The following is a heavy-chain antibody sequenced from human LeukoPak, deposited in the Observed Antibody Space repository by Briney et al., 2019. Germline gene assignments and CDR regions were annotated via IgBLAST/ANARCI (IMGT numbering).Heavy chain of an antibody. CDR3: ARVGDYYDTRGFSSDAFDI. D-gene: IGHD3-22*01. CDR2: IRTRAKGYTT. J-gene: IGHJ3*02. V-gene: IGHV3-72*01. Sequence: GGSLRLSCAASRFTFSDHYMDWVRQAPGKGLEWVARIRTRAKGYTTLYAPSVRDRFSISRDDSTNSVYLQMNSLKNEDTAVYFCARVGDYYDTRGFSSDAFDIWGLGTMVTVAS. CDR1: RFTFSDHY.